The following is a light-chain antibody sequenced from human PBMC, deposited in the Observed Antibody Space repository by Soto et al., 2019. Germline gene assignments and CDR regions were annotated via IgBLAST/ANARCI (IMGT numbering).Light chain of an antibody. J-gene: IGKJ2*01. Sequence: DIQMTQSPSSLSASVGYRVTITCQASQDISNYLNWYQQKPGKAPKLLIYDASNLETGVPSRFSGSGSGTDFTFTISSLQPEDIATYYCQQYYNLSYTFGQGTKLEIK. CDR1: QDISNY. V-gene: IGKV1-33*01. CDR3: QQYYNLSYT. CDR2: DAS.